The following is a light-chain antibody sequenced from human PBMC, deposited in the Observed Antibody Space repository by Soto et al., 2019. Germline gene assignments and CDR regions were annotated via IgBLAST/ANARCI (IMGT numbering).Light chain of an antibody. J-gene: IGKJ1*01. CDR1: QSVYSN. CDR3: QQYSYWRT. CDR2: GAS. V-gene: IGKV3-15*01. Sequence: EIVMTQSPAALSVSPGERATLSCRASQSVYSNIAWYQQRPGQAPRLLIYGASTRATGIPARFSGSGSGTEFTLTITNLQSEDFAVYFCQQYSYWRTFGHGTKVEIK.